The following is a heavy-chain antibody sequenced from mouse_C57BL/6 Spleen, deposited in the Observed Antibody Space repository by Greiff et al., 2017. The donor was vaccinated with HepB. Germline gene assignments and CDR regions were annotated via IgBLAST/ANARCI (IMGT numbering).Heavy chain of an antibody. CDR3: WCYYGPYAMDY. CDR2: IRSKSNNYAT. CDR1: GFSFNTYA. V-gene: IGHV10-1*01. D-gene: IGHD1-1*01. J-gene: IGHJ4*01. Sequence: EVMLVESGGGLVQPKGSLKLSCAASGFSFNTYAMNWVRQAPGKGLEWVARIRSKSNNYATYYADSVKDRFTISRDDSESMLYLQMNNLKTEDTAMYYCWCYYGPYAMDYWGQGTSVTVSS.